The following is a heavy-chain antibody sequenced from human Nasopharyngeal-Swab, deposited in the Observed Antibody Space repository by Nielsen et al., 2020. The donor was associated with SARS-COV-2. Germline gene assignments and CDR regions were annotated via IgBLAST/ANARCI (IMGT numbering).Heavy chain of an antibody. V-gene: IGHV3-21*06. Sequence: GESLKISCAASGFTFNEYNMNWVRQVPGKGPEWVSTISSVSKYIFDADSVRGRFTISRDNAKSSLYLQMNSLRAEDTAVYYCARGRGSSPPRYFDYWGQGILVTVSS. D-gene: IGHD3-10*01. CDR3: ARGRGSSPPRYFDY. J-gene: IGHJ4*02. CDR2: ISSVSKYI. CDR1: GFTFNEYN.